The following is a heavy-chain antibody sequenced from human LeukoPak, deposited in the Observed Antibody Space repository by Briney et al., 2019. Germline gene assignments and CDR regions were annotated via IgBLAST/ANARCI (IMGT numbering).Heavy chain of an antibody. CDR3: ARTPPGPYYYYYYMDV. V-gene: IGHV4-34*01. CDR1: GGSFSGYY. CDR2: INHSGST. Sequence: SETLSLTCAVYGGSFSGYYWSWIRQPPGKGLEWIGEINHSGSTNYNPSLKSRVTISVDTSKNQFSLKLSSVTAADTAVYYCARTPPGPYYYYYYMDVWGKGTTVTVSS. J-gene: IGHJ6*03.